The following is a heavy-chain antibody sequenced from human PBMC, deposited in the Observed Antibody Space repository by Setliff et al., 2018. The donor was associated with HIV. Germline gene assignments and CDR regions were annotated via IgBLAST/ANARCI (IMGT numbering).Heavy chain of an antibody. CDR2: ISADTGTT. Sequence: ASVKVSCKASGYRFSGYGISWVRQAPGQGLEWMGWISADTGTTNFAQKFQGRVTLTTDTTTNTSYMELRSLRADDTAVYCCVRDLYEYWGQGTLVTVSS. D-gene: IGHD2-2*02. CDR1: GYRFSGYG. CDR3: VRDLYEY. V-gene: IGHV1-18*01. J-gene: IGHJ4*02.